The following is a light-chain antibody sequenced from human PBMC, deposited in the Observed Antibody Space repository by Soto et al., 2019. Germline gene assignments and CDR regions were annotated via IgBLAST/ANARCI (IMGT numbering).Light chain of an antibody. Sequence: ILRTQSPATLSLSPGERATLSCRASQSVSSNLAWYQKKPGQAPRLLIYGASTRATGIPARFSGSGSGTELTLTISSLQSEDYAVYYCHQYNNWPPWTFGQGTKVDIK. CDR1: QSVSSN. V-gene: IGKV3-15*01. J-gene: IGKJ1*01. CDR2: GAS. CDR3: HQYNNWPPWT.